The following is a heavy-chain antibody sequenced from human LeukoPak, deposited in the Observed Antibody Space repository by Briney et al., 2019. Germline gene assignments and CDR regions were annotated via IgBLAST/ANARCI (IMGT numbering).Heavy chain of an antibody. Sequence: GGSLRLSCAASGFTFGSYAVSWVRQAPGKGLEWVSRISDSGGSTIYADSVKGRFTISRDNSKNTLYLQMNSLGAEDTAVYYCAKEDSGWFYFDYWGQETLVTVSS. CDR1: GFTFGSYA. CDR2: ISDSGGST. J-gene: IGHJ4*02. D-gene: IGHD6-19*01. CDR3: AKEDSGWFYFDY. V-gene: IGHV3-23*01.